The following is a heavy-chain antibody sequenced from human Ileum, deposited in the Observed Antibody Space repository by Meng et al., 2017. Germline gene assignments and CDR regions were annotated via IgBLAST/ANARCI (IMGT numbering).Heavy chain of an antibody. Sequence: GGSLRLSCAASGFTFSRFAMSWVPQAPGQGLEWVSSISSSGDETFYADSVRGRFTISRDNSKNTLFLQMNSLRAEDTAVYYCANSHDSGNFVFDMWGQGTMVTVS. CDR2: ISSSGDET. CDR1: GFTFSRFA. D-gene: IGHD3-10*01. CDR3: ANSHDSGNFVFDM. J-gene: IGHJ3*02. V-gene: IGHV3-23*01.